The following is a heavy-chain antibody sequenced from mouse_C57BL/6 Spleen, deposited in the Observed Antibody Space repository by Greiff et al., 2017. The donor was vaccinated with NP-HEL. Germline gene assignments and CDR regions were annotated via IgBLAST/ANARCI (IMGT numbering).Heavy chain of an antibody. J-gene: IGHJ3*01. Sequence: VKLVESGPELVKPGASVKISCKASGYTFTDYYINWVKQRPGQGLEWIGWIFPGSGSTYYNEKFKGKATLTVDKSSSTAYMLLSSLTSEDSAVYFCAREYYGSSRGFAYWGQGTLVTVSA. CDR3: AREYYGSSRGFAY. CDR2: IFPGSGST. CDR1: GYTFTDYY. V-gene: IGHV1-75*01. D-gene: IGHD1-1*01.